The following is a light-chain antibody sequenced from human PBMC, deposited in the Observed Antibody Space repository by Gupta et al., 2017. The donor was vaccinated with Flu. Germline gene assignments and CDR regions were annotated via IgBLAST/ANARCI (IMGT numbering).Light chain of an antibody. Sequence: QSVLTQPPSVSAAPGQRVTTSCSGSSSNIETNYVSWYQQLPGTAPKLLIYENNKRPSGIPDRFSGSKSGTSATLGITGLQTGDEADYYCGTWDSSLSAYVFGIETKVTVL. CDR2: ENN. CDR1: SSNIETNY. J-gene: IGLJ1*01. CDR3: GTWDSSLSAYV. V-gene: IGLV1-51*02.